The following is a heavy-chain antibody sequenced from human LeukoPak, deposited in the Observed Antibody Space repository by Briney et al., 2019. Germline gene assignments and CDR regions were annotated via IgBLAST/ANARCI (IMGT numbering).Heavy chain of an antibody. CDR1: GYTFTSYG. CDR2: ISAYNGNT. D-gene: IGHD6-19*01. V-gene: IGHV1-18*01. Sequence: ASVKVSCKASGYTFTSYGISWVRQAPGQGLEWMGWISAYNGNTNYAQKPQGRVTMTTDTSTSTAYMELRSLRSDDTAVYYCARWSSGWYGPSYYYYYYMDVWGKGTTVTISS. J-gene: IGHJ6*03. CDR3: ARWSSGWYGPSYYYYYYMDV.